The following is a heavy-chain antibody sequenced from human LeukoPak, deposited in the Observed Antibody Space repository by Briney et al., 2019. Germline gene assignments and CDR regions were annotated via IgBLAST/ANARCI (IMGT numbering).Heavy chain of an antibody. CDR1: GFTFSSYS. CDR2: ISSSSSYI. D-gene: IGHD4-17*01. CDR3: ARDLVGDYPYYYGMDV. J-gene: IGHJ6*02. V-gene: IGHV3-21*01. Sequence: PGGSLRLSCGASGFTFSSYSMNWVRQAPGKGLEWVSSISSSSSYIYYADSVKGRFTISRDNAKNSLYLQMNSLRAEDTAVYYCARDLVGDYPYYYGMDVWGQGTTVTVSS.